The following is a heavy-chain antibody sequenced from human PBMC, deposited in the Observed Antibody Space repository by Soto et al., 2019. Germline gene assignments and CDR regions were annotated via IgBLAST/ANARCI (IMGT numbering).Heavy chain of an antibody. CDR3: ARDPTQPAAADSDYFDY. CDR2: ISAYNGNT. J-gene: IGHJ4*02. CDR1: GYTFTSYG. V-gene: IGHV1-18*01. Sequence: GAPVKLSCKASGYTFTSYGISWVRQAHGQGLEWMGWISAYNGNTNYAQKLQGRVTMTTDTSTSTAYMELRSLRSDDTAVYYCARDPTQPAAADSDYFDYWGQGTLVTVSS. D-gene: IGHD6-13*01.